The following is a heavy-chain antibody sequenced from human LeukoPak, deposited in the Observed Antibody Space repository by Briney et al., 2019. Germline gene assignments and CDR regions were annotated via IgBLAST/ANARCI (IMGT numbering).Heavy chain of an antibody. J-gene: IGHJ3*02. D-gene: IGHD3-22*01. CDR3: AKAVRGYQHDAFDI. CDR2: IYYSGST. CDR1: GGSISSYY. Sequence: SETLSLTCTVSGGSISSYYWSWIRQPPGKGLEWIGYIYYSGSTNYNPSLKSRVTISVDTSNNRFSLKLSSVTAADTAVYYCAKAVRGYQHDAFDIWGQGTMVTVSS. V-gene: IGHV4-59*12.